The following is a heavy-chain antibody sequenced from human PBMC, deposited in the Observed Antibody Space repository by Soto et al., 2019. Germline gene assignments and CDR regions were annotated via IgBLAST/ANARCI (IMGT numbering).Heavy chain of an antibody. CDR1: GYTFTSYD. CDR3: AIGYLYSSGWYAFAGY. V-gene: IGHV1-8*01. D-gene: IGHD6-19*01. J-gene: IGHJ4*02. CDR2: MNPNSGNT. Sequence: QVQLVQSGAEVKKPGASVKVSCKASGYTFTSYDINWVRQATGQGLEWMGWMNPNSGNTGYAQKFQGRVTMTRNTSISTAYMELSSLRSEDTAVYYCAIGYLYSSGWYAFAGYWGQGTLVTVSS.